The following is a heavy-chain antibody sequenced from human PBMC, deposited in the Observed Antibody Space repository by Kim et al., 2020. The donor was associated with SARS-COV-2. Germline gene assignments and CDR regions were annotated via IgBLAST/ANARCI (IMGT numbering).Heavy chain of an antibody. V-gene: IGHV3-23*01. CDR3: AKTQHDVNYDYVWGSYRSPDYYFDY. Sequence: GGSLRLSCAASGFIFSNYAMNWVRQAPGKGLEWVSTISGSGGSTYYADSVKGRYTISRDNSKNTLYLQMNSLRAEDTAVYYCAKTQHDVNYDYVWGSYRSPDYYFDYWGQGTLVTVSS. CDR2: ISGSGGST. CDR1: GFIFSNYA. J-gene: IGHJ4*02. D-gene: IGHD3-16*02.